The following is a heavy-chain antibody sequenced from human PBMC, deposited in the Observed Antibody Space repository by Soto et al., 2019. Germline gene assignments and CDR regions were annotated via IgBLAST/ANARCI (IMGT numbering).Heavy chain of an antibody. CDR2: VHFSGST. CDR3: ARFGAAAAHDDN. V-gene: IGHV4-59*01. Sequence: QKRSLTCDGSGGTISANQWRWIRQAPGKGLEWVGYVHFSGSTTYNPSLAPRLNISFDMSKSQVYLQLTSVTAADTAVYYCARFGAAAAHDDNWGRGVLVTVS. D-gene: IGHD6-13*01. J-gene: IGHJ4*01. CDR1: GGTISANQ.